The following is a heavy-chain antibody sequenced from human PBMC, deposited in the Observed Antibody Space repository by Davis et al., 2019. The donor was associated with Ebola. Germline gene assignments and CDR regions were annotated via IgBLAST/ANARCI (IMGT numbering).Heavy chain of an antibody. CDR2: IGPSDDQT. CDR3: AKKGTDRSPGNYFDS. V-gene: IGHV3-23*01. CDR1: GFTFSSYA. D-gene: IGHD3-22*01. J-gene: IGHJ4*02. Sequence: GGSLRLSCAASGFTFSSYAMNWVRQAPGKGLEWVSAIGPSDDQTYYADSVTGRFTISRDNSKNTLHLQMNSLTADDTAVYYCAKKGTDRSPGNYFDSWGQGTLVTVSS.